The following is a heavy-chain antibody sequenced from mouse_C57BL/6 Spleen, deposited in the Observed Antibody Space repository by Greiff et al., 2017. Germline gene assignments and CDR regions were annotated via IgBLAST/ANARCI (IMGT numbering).Heavy chain of an antibody. CDR2: IDPETGGT. CDR3: TRAPLGTWYLDV. J-gene: IGHJ1*03. CDR1: GYTFTDYE. Sequence: QVQLQQSGAELVRPGASVTLSCKASGYTFTDYEMHWVKQTPVHGLEWIGAIDPETGGTAYNQKFKGKAILTTDKSSSTAYMALRSLTSEDSAVDYCTRAPLGTWYLDVWGTGTTVTVSS. V-gene: IGHV1-15*01. D-gene: IGHD3-1*01.